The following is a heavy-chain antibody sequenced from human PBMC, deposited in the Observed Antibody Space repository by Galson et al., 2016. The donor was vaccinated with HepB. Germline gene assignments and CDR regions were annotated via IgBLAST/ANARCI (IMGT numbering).Heavy chain of an antibody. Sequence: SLRLSCATSGFTFDNYAMHWVRQPPGKGLEWVSGITWNRYIIGYADSVKGRFTISRDNAKNSLFLQMTSLTTDDTAFYYCVRESPSSGWRPFDLWGRGTLVTVSS. CDR1: GFTFDNYA. J-gene: IGHJ2*01. CDR2: ITWNRYII. CDR3: VRESPSSGWRPFDL. D-gene: IGHD6-25*01. V-gene: IGHV3-9*01.